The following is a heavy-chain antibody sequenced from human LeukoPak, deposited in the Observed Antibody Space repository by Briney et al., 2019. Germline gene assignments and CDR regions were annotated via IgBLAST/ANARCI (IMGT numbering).Heavy chain of an antibody. CDR2: IGTNGDVI. Sequence: GGSLRLSCAASGFTFSSYAMSWVRQAPGKGLEWVAHIGTNGDVINYATSVKGRFTISRDNAKNSVHLQMNSLRADDTALYYCAKDATTAVGWVYMDVWGKGTTVTVSS. CDR3: AKDATTAVGWVYMDV. V-gene: IGHV3-48*03. CDR1: GFTFSSYA. D-gene: IGHD6-13*01. J-gene: IGHJ6*03.